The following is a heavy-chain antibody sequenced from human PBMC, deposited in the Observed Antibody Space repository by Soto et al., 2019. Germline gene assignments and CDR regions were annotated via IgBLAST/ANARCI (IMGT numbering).Heavy chain of an antibody. CDR2: INYSGST. Sequence: ETLSLTCSVSGGFISSYYWSWVRQPPGKGLEWIGYINYSGSTSHNPSLKSRVTISVDKSKNQFSLNLSSVTAADTAMYYCARGGYSSSRYAMDVWGQGTTVTVSS. J-gene: IGHJ6*02. D-gene: IGHD6-13*01. CDR1: GGFISSYY. CDR3: ARGGYSSSRYAMDV. V-gene: IGHV4-59*01.